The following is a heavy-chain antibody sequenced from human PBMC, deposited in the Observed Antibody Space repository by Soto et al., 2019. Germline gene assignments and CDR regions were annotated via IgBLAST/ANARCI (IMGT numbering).Heavy chain of an antibody. V-gene: IGHV4-4*02. CDR2: IYHSGST. CDR1: GGSISSSNW. Sequence: QVQLQESGPGLVKPSGTLSLTCAVSGGSISSSNWWSWVRQPPGKGLEWIGEIYHSGSTNYNPSLKSRVXXSXDXXKNQFSLKLSSVTAADTAVYYCARDHGDYARDFQHWGQGTLVTVSS. D-gene: IGHD4-17*01. J-gene: IGHJ1*01. CDR3: ARDHGDYARDFQH.